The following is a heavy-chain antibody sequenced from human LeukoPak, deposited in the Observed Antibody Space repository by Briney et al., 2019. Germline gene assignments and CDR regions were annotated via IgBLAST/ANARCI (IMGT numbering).Heavy chain of an antibody. J-gene: IGHJ4*02. CDR2: IYYSGST. V-gene: IGHV4-39*07. D-gene: IGHD1-26*01. CDR1: GGSISSSSYY. Sequence: SETLSLTCTVSGGSISSSSYYWGWIRQPPGKGLEWIGSIYYSGSTYYNPSLKSRVTISVDTSKNQFSLKLSSVTAADTAVYYCAGEWELLDYWGQGTLVTVSS. CDR3: AGEWELLDY.